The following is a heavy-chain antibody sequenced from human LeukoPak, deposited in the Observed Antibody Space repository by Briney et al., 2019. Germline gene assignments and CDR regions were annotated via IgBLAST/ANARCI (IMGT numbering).Heavy chain of an antibody. V-gene: IGHV1-18*01. CDR2: ISAYNGNT. CDR1: GYTFTSYG. CDR3: AKRRGYSYGYYFXY. D-gene: IGHD5-18*01. Sequence: GASVKVSCKASGYTFTSYGISWVRQAPGQGLEWMGWISAYNGNTDYAQKLQGRVTMTTDTSTSTAYTELRSLRSDDTAVYYCAKRRGYSYGYYFXYXXQGTXXTVS. J-gene: IGHJ4*02.